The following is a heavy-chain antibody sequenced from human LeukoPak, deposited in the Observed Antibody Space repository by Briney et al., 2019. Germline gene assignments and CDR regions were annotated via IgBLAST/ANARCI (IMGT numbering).Heavy chain of an antibody. CDR3: ARDKSYSSNTIDY. CDR2: ISSSSSYI. D-gene: IGHD6-13*01. V-gene: IGHV3-21*01. Sequence: GGSLRLSCAASGFTFSSYSMNWVRQAPGKGLEWVSSISSSSSYIYYADSVKGRFTISRDNAKNSLYLQMNSLRAEDTAVYYCARDKSYSSNTIDYWGQGTLVTVSS. CDR1: GFTFSSYS. J-gene: IGHJ4*02.